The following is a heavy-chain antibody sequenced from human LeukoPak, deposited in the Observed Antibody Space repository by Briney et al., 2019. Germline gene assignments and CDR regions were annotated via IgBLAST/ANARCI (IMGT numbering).Heavy chain of an antibody. V-gene: IGHV3-66*01. D-gene: IGHD6-13*01. J-gene: IGHJ4*02. CDR2: IYSGGST. CDR1: GFTVSSNY. Sequence: GGSLRLSCAASGFTVSSNYMSWVRQAPGKGLEWVSVIYSGGSTYYADSVKGRFTISRDNSKNTLYLQMNSLRAEDTAVYYCAREPTIAAAGRDYWGQGTLVTVSS. CDR3: AREPTIAAAGRDY.